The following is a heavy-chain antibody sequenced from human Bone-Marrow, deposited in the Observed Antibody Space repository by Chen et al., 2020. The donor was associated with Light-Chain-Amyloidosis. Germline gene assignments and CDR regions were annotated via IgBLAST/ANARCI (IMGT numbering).Heavy chain of an antibody. J-gene: IGHJ4*02. Sequence: GRLPRWGGGRLTPSATLSLTRGVYGGSFSDYSMTWFRQPPGKGLEWIGGINHSGKSNLNPSLSGRVTMSIDAAKRQFSLEVTSLTAADTAMYYCARGIDYWGQGTLVTVSS. CDR2: INHSGKS. V-gene: IGHV4-34*01. CDR1: GGSFSDYS. CDR3: ARGIDY.